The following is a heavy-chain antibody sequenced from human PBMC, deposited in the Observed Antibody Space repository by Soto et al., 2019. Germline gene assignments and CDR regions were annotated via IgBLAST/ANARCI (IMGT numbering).Heavy chain of an antibody. CDR1: GGSISSYY. D-gene: IGHD1-1*01. J-gene: IGHJ1*01. V-gene: IGHV4-59*01. CDR3: ASRSGTL. CDR2: IYYSGGT. Sequence: SETLSLTCTVSGGSISSYYWSWIRQPPGKGLEWIGYIYYSGGTNYNPSLKSRVTISVDTSKNQFSLKLSSVPAAETAVYYCASRSGTLWGQGTLVTVSS.